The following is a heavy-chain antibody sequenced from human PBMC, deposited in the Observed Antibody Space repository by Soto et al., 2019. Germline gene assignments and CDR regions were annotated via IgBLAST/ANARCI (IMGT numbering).Heavy chain of an antibody. Sequence: LRLSCTASGFTFGDYAKSWFRQAPGKGLEWVGFIRSKAYGGTTEYAASVKGRFTISRDDSKSIAYLQMNSLKTEDTAVYYCTHCSSTSCQDSNNWFDPWGQGTLVTVSS. D-gene: IGHD2-2*01. CDR3: THCSSTSCQDSNNWFDP. V-gene: IGHV3-49*03. CDR2: IRSKAYGGTT. CDR1: GFTFGDYA. J-gene: IGHJ5*02.